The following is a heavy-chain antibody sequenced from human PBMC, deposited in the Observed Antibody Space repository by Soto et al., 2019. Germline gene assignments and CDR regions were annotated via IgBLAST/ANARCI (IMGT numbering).Heavy chain of an antibody. V-gene: IGHV1-2*02. J-gene: IGHJ4*02. CDR1: GYPFTTYY. CDR2: IDPRSGGT. CDR3: ATDDYGIFPY. Sequence: HVKLVKSGTEVKKPGAPVRVSCMVSGYPFTTYYIHWVRQAPGQGLEWMGWIDPRSGGTVYEQKFQGRVTMTRDTSISTVYMDLSGLTSDDTALYYCATDDYGIFPYWGQGSLVTVSS. D-gene: IGHD3-10*01.